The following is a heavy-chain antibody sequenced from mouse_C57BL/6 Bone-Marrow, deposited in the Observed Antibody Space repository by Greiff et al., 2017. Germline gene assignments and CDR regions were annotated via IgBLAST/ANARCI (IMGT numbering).Heavy chain of an antibody. CDR3: AREGYYRFAY. J-gene: IGHJ3*01. CDR2: IYPRSGNT. D-gene: IGHD2-3*01. V-gene: IGHV1-81*01. CDR1: GYTFTSYG. Sequence: QVQLQQSGAELARPGGSVKLSCKASGYTFTSYGISWVKQRTGQGLEWIGEIYPRSGNTYYNEKFKGKATMTADKSSSTAYMELRSLTSEDSAVYFCAREGYYRFAYWGQGTLVTVSA.